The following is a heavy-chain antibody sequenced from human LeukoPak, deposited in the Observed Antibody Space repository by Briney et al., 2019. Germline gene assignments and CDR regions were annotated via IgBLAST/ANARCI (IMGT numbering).Heavy chain of an antibody. Sequence: PGGSLRLSCAASGFTVSSNYMSWVRQAPGKGLEWVSVIYSGGSTYYADSVKGRFTISRDNSKNTLYLQMNSLRAEDTAVYYCARDGRFVGGLDYYYYGMDVWGQGTTVTVSS. J-gene: IGHJ6*02. V-gene: IGHV3-66*01. CDR3: ARDGRFVGGLDYYYYGMDV. CDR2: IYSGGST. D-gene: IGHD3-16*01. CDR1: GFTVSSNY.